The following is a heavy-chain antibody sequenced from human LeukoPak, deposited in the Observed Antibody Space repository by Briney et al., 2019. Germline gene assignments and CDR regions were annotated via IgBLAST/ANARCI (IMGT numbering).Heavy chain of an antibody. Sequence: GGSLRLSCAASGFTFSNVWMSWVRQAPGKGLEWVSAISGSGGSTYYADSVKGRFTISRDNSKNTLYLQMNSLRAEDTAVYYCAKGLYGDYTWFDPWGQGTLVTVSS. D-gene: IGHD4-17*01. V-gene: IGHV3-23*01. CDR3: AKGLYGDYTWFDP. J-gene: IGHJ5*02. CDR1: GFTFSNVW. CDR2: ISGSGGST.